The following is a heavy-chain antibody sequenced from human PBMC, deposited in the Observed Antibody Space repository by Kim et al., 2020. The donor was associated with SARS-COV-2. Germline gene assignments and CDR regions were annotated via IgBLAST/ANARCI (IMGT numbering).Heavy chain of an antibody. J-gene: IGHJ4*02. CDR2: IKSKTDGGTT. D-gene: IGHD1-26*01. CDR3: TTGVPPRYGSYWFGSYFDY. V-gene: IGHV3-15*01. CDR1: GFTFSNAW. Sequence: GGSLRLSCAASGFTFSNAWMSWVRQAPGKGLEWVGRIKSKTDGGTTDYAAPVKGRFTISRDDSKNTLYLQMNSLKTEDTAVYYCTTGVPPRYGSYWFGSYFDYWGQGTLVTVSS.